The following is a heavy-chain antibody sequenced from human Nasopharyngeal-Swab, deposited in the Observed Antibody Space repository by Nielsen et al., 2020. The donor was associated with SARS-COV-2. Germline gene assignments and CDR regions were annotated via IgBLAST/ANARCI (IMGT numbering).Heavy chain of an antibody. V-gene: IGHV4-31*03. CDR1: GGSISSGGYY. CDR2: IYYSGST. D-gene: IGHD2-15*01. Sequence: SETLSLTCTVSGGSISSGGYYWSWIRQHPGKGLEWLGYIYYSGSTYYNPSLKSRVTISVDTSKNQFSLKLSSVTAADTAVYYCARGRWGVVAATRRFDYWGQGTLVTVSS. J-gene: IGHJ4*02. CDR3: ARGRWGVVAATRRFDY.